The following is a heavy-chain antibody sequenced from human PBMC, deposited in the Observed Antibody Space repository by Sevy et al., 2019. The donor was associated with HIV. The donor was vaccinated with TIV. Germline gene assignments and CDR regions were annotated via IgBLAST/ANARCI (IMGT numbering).Heavy chain of an antibody. J-gene: IGHJ6*02. CDR2: IGTAGDT. D-gene: IGHD2-2*01. CDR3: ARGSCSSTSCYYVDVLWYYGMDV. V-gene: IGHV3-13*01. Sequence: GGSLRLSCAASGFTFSSYDMHWVRQATGKGLEWVSAIGTAGDTYYPGSVKGRFTISRENAKNCLYLQMNSLSDGDTDVYYCARGSCSSTSCYYVDVLWYYGMDVWGQGTTVTVSS. CDR1: GFTFSSYD.